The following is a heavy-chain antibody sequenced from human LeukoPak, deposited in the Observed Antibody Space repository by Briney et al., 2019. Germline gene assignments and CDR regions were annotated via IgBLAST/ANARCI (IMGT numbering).Heavy chain of an antibody. CDR2: ISSSSSYI. CDR1: GFTFSSYS. J-gene: IGHJ6*03. Sequence: ARSLRLSCAASGFTFSSYSMNWVRQPPPKGLDWVSSISSSSSYIYYANSVQDRCTISRDNANNSLHLQMNTLTPEDTAVYYCARCGEVITFGGVIVPHYYMDVWGKGTTVTVSS. V-gene: IGHV3-21*01. D-gene: IGHD3-16*02. CDR3: ARCGEVITFGGVIVPHYYMDV.